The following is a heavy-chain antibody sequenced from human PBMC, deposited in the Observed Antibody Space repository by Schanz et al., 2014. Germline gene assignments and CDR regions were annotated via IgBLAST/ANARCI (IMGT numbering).Heavy chain of an antibody. D-gene: IGHD3-10*01. CDR2: ISYGTSYI. CDR3: ARPALWFGDNCFDP. J-gene: IGHJ5*02. V-gene: IGHV3-21*01. Sequence: EVKMVESGGGLVKPGGSLRLSCAASGFNFSSYSLNWVRQAPGKGLEWVSSISYGTSYIYYAESVKGRFTISRDNAKNSLYLQMNGLRAEDTAVYYCARPALWFGDNCFDPWGQGTLVTVSS. CDR1: GFNFSSYS.